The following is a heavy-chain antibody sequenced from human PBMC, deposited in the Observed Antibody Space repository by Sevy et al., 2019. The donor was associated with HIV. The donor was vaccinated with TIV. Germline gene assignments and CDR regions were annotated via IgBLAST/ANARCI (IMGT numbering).Heavy chain of an antibody. V-gene: IGHV1-2*02. CDR2: INSDSGVT. Sequence: ASVKVSCKASGYIFTDYYIHWVRQAPGQGLEWMAWINSDSGVTNYAQRFQGEVTVTRDTSLNTAYVDLSRLKSNDTAIYFCARLTTKPTSDLYGMDVWGQGTTVTVSS. D-gene: IGHD4-17*01. J-gene: IGHJ6*02. CDR3: ARLTTKPTSDLYGMDV. CDR1: GYIFTDYY.